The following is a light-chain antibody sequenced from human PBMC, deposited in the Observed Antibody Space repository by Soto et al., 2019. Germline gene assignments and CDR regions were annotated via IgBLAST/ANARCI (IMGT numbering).Light chain of an antibody. Sequence: QSALTQPPSASGSPGQSVTISCTGSSSDVGGYNYVSWYQQHPGKGPKLMIYEVSKRPSGVPDRFSGSKSGNTASLTVSGIQAEDEADYYCSSYAGINSLVFGGGTKLTVL. CDR3: SSYAGINSLV. CDR1: SSDVGGYNY. CDR2: EVS. J-gene: IGLJ2*01. V-gene: IGLV2-8*01.